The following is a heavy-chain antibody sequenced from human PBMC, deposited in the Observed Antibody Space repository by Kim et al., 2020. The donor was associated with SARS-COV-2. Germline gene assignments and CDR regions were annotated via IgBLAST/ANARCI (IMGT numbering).Heavy chain of an antibody. J-gene: IGHJ4*02. Sequence: SETLSLTCTVSGGSISSYYWSWIRQPPGKGLEWIGYIYYSGSTNYNPSLKSRVTISVDTSKNQFSLKLSSVTAADTAVYYCARALSRWDGVFDYWGQGTLVTVSS. CDR2: IYYSGST. CDR3: ARALSRWDGVFDY. D-gene: IGHD1-26*01. CDR1: GGSISSYY. V-gene: IGHV4-59*13.